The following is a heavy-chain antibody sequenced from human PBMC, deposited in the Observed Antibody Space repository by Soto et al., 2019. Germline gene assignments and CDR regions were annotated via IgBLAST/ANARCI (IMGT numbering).Heavy chain of an antibody. V-gene: IGHV5-51*01. J-gene: IGHJ6*02. CDR1: GYSFTSYW. Sequence: CKGSGYSFTSYWIGWVRQMPGKGLEWMGIIYPGDSDTRYSPSFQGQVTISADKSISTAYLQWSSLKASDTAMYYCARPHYGGYTSAGWNVWGQGTTVTVSS. CDR2: IYPGDSDT. D-gene: IGHD3-16*01. CDR3: ARPHYGGYTSAGWNV.